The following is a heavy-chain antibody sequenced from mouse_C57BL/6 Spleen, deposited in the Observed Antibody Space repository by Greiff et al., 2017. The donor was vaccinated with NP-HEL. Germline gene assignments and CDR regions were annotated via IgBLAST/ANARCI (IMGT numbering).Heavy chain of an antibody. Sequence: QVQLKQSGAELVKPGASVKISCKASGYAFSSYWMNWVKQRPGKGLEWIGKIYPGEGDTNYNGKFKGKATLTADKSSSTAYMQLSSLTSEDSAVYFCASGCFPRFACWGQGTLVTVSA. V-gene: IGHV1-80*01. CDR3: ASGCFPRFAC. CDR2: IYPGEGDT. CDR1: GYAFSSYW. J-gene: IGHJ3*01.